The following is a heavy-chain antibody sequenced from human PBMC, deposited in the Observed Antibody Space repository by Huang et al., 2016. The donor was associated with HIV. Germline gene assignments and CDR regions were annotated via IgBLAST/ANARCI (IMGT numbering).Heavy chain of an antibody. Sequence: EVQLVESGGGLVQPGGSLRLSCAASGFSISSYWMNWVRQAPGKGLGWVSRINSEGRSTSDADSVKGRFTISRDNAKNTLYLQMNSLRAEDTAVYYCARDPRIQSWLNFFDYWGQGTLVSVSS. CDR1: GFSISSYW. D-gene: IGHD3-22*01. CDR2: INSEGRST. V-gene: IGHV3-74*01. J-gene: IGHJ4*02. CDR3: ARDPRIQSWLNFFDY.